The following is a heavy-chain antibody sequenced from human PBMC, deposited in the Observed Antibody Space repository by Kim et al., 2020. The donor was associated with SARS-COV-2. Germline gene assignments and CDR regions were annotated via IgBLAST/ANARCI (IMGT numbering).Heavy chain of an antibody. V-gene: IGHV4-59*08. Sequence: SETLSLTCTVSGGSISSYYWSWIRQPPGKGLEWIGYIYYSGSTNYNPSLKSRVTISVDTSMNQFYLKLSSVTAADTAGYYCARSPVAEDLKWFDPWGQGT. CDR1: GGSISSYY. D-gene: IGHD6-19*01. J-gene: IGHJ5*02. CDR2: IYYSGST. CDR3: ARSPVAEDLKWFDP.